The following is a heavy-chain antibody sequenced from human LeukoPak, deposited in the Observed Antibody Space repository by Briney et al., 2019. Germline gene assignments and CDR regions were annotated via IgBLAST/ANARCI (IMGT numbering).Heavy chain of an antibody. D-gene: IGHD5-18*01. CDR1: GFTFSRYS. V-gene: IGHV3-21*01. Sequence: GGSLRLSCAASGFTFSRYSMNWVRQAPGKGLEWVSCISISSNYIYYADSVKGRFTISRDKDKNTVYLKVNSRRAEDTAVYYCAREGYGLASALEYWGQRTLVTVSS. CDR3: AREGYGLASALEY. CDR2: ISISSNYI. J-gene: IGHJ4*02.